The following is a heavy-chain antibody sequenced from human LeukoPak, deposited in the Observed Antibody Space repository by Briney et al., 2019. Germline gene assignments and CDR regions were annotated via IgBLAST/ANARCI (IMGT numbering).Heavy chain of an antibody. V-gene: IGHV4-34*01. D-gene: IGHD5-18*01. CDR3: ARPACGYSYGYAY. CDR2: INHSGST. Sequence: SETLSLTCAVYGGSFSGYYWSWIRQPPGKGLEWIGEINHSGSTNYNPSLKSRVTISVDTSKNQFSLKLSSVTAADTAVYYCARPACGYSYGYAYWGRGTLVTVSS. J-gene: IGHJ4*02. CDR1: GGSFSGYY.